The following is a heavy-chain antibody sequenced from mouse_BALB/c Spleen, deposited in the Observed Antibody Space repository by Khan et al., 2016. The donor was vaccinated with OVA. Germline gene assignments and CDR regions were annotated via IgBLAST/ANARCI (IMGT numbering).Heavy chain of an antibody. D-gene: IGHD1-1*01. CDR2: MTYSGST. Sequence: EVQLQELGPGLVKPSQSLSITCTVTGYSITSYFAWYWIRQFPGNQLEWMGYMTYSGSTSYTPSLTSRISITRDTSKNQFFLKLNSLTTEDTATYNRATAETATAVVATVGDYWGQGTTLTVSS. CDR3: ATAETATAVVATVGDY. V-gene: IGHV3-2*02. J-gene: IGHJ2*01. CDR1: GYSITSYFA.